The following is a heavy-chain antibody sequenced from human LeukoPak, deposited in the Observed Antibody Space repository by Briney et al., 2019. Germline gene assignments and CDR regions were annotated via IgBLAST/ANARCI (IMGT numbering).Heavy chain of an antibody. CDR2: IYPRDSDT. CDR3: ARAGVSYWDYHMDV. Sequence: RGESLKISCKASGYSFTTHWIGWVRQTPGKGLEWMGIIYPRDSDTRYSPSFQGQVTISADKSISTAYLQWSSLKASDSAIYYCARAGVSYWDYHMDVWGKGTTVTVSS. J-gene: IGHJ6*03. D-gene: IGHD1-26*01. V-gene: IGHV5-51*01. CDR1: GYSFTTHW.